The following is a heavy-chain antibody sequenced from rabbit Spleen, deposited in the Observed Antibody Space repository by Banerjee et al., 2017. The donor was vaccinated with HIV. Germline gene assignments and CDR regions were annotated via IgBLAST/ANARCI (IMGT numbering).Heavy chain of an antibody. Sequence: QEQLKESGGGLVQPGGSLKLSCKASGFSLSSYYMNWVRQAPGKGLEWIACIYTGSSGDTYYASWAKGRFTISKTSSTTVTLEMTSLTVADTATYFCARGAWSTDCMNLWGQGTLVTVS. V-gene: IGHV1S45*01. CDR1: GFSLSSYYM. CDR3: ARGAWSTDCMNL. CDR2: IYTGSSGDT. J-gene: IGHJ4*01. D-gene: IGHD7-1*01.